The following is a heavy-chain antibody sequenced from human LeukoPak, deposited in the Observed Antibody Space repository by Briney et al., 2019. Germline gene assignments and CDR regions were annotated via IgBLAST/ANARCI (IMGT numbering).Heavy chain of an antibody. D-gene: IGHD3-3*01. CDR3: ARDSLGFGAPWHFDY. J-gene: IGHJ4*02. V-gene: IGHV1-2*02. Sequence: GASVKVSCKASGYTFTDYYMHWVRQAPGQGLEWMGSINPNSGATNYAREFQGRVTMTRDTSITTAYMHLSRLTSDDTAVFYCARDSLGFGAPWHFDYWGQGTLVTVSS. CDR2: INPNSGAT. CDR1: GYTFTDYY.